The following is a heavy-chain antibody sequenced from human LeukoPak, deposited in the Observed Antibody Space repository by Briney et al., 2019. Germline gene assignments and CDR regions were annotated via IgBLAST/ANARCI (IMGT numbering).Heavy chain of an antibody. CDR1: GGTFSSYA. CDR2: IIPILGIA. Sequence: ASVKVSCKASGGTFSSYAISWVRQAPGQGHEWMGRIIPILGIANYAQKFQGRVTITADKSTSTAYMELSSLRSEDTAVYYCARESVYHQGSYFDYWGQGTLVTVSS. J-gene: IGHJ4*02. D-gene: IGHD6-13*01. CDR3: ARESVYHQGSYFDY. V-gene: IGHV1-69*04.